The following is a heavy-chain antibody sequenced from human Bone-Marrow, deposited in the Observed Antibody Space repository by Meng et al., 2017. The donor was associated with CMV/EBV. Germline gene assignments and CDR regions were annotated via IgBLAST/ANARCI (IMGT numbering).Heavy chain of an antibody. J-gene: IGHJ6*02. V-gene: IGHV4-59*01. Sequence: GSLRLSCTVPGGSISSYYWSWIRQPPGKGLEWIGYIYYSGSTNYNPSLKSRVTISVDTSKNQFSLKLSSVTAADTAVYYCARADTAMVNGMDVWGQGTTVSVSS. D-gene: IGHD5-18*01. CDR2: IYYSGST. CDR1: GGSISSYY. CDR3: ARADTAMVNGMDV.